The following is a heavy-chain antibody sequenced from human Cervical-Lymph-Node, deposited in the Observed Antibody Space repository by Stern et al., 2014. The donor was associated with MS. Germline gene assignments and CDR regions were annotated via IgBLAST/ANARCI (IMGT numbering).Heavy chain of an antibody. CDR2: ISKATYGGTT. CDR1: GFTFGDSA. Sequence: EVQLVESGGALVQPGQSLRLSCSASGFTFGDSAMSWFRQAPGRGLEWVSFISKATYGGTTAYAAYVKGRFTISSDDSTSIAYLQMNSLKIDATAVYYCAREGSGSPWYSDYWFDPWGQGTLVTVSS. CDR3: AREGSGSPWYSDYWFDP. J-gene: IGHJ5*02. V-gene: IGHV3-49*03. D-gene: IGHD6-13*01.